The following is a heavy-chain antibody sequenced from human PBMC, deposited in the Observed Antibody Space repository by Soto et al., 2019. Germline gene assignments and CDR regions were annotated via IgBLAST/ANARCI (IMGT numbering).Heavy chain of an antibody. CDR2: ISADSGYT. Sequence: QIRLGQSGGEVERPGASVTVSCEASGYIFTTYGLSWVRQTPAHGLEWMGWISADSGYTQYAQFLQGRVTMTRDTSTNTGYMELRDLTSDDTGIYYCARDRPPGSLYGMDAWGQGTAVTVSS. V-gene: IGHV1-18*01. CDR3: ARDRPPGSLYGMDA. CDR1: GYIFTTYG. J-gene: IGHJ6*02.